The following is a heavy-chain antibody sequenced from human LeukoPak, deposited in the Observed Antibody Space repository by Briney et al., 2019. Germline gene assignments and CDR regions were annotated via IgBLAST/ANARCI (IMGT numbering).Heavy chain of an antibody. CDR1: GGSISSSSYY. D-gene: IGHD2-2*01. J-gene: IGHJ4*02. Sequence: SETLSLTCTVSGGSISSSSYYWGWIRQPPGKGLEWIGSIYYSGSTYYNPSLKSRVTISVDTAKNQFSLKLSSVTAADTAVYYCARGPLYCSSTRCFGVFDYWGQGTLVTVSS. V-gene: IGHV4-39*01. CDR2: IYYSGST. CDR3: ARGPLYCSSTRCFGVFDY.